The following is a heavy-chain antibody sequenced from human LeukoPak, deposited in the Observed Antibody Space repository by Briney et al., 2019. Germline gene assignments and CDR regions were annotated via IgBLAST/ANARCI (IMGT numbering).Heavy chain of an antibody. Sequence: GGSLRLSCAASGFTFSNYWMHWVRQAPGKGLVWVSRMNSDGSTTAYADSVKGRFTISRDNAKNTLYLQMNSLRAEDTAVYYCARDGIVGACNSGNDYWGQGTLVTVSS. J-gene: IGHJ4*02. CDR3: ARDGIVGACNSGNDY. CDR1: GFTFSNYW. D-gene: IGHD1-26*01. CDR2: MNSDGSTT. V-gene: IGHV3-74*01.